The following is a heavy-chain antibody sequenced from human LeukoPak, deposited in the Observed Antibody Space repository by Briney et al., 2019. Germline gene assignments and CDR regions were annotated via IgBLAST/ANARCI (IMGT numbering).Heavy chain of an antibody. Sequence: SETLSLTCTVSGVSINSYYWSWIRQPPGKGLEWIAYIYYSGSTSYNPSLKSRVTISVDTSKNQFSLKLNSVTAADTAMYYCARGGEPYYFDYWGQGTLVTVSS. CDR1: GVSINSYY. CDR2: IYYSGST. CDR3: ARGGEPYYFDY. D-gene: IGHD1-14*01. V-gene: IGHV4-59*01. J-gene: IGHJ4*02.